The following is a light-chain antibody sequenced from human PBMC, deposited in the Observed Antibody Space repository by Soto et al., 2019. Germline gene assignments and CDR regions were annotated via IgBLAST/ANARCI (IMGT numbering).Light chain of an antibody. CDR3: SSYTSSSTHNYV. V-gene: IGLV2-14*01. CDR1: SSDVGGYNY. CDR2: EVS. Sequence: QSALTQPASVSGSPGQSITISCTGTSSDVGGYNYVSWYQQHPGKAPKLMIYEVSNRPSGVSNRFSGSKSGNMASLTISGLQAEDEADYYCSSYTSSSTHNYVFGTGTKVTVL. J-gene: IGLJ1*01.